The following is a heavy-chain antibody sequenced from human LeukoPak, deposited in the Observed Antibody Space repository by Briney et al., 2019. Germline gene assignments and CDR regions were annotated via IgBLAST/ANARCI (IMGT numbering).Heavy chain of an antibody. J-gene: IGHJ4*02. CDR1: GYTFTSCG. CDR2: ISTYNGGT. Sequence: ASVKVSCKASGYTFTSCGISWVRQAPGQGLEWMGWISTYNGGTNYAQKLQDRVTMTTDTSTNTAYMELRSLRSDDTAVYYCAREGLGELTLDYWGQGTLVTVSS. V-gene: IGHV1-18*01. CDR3: AREGLGELTLDY. D-gene: IGHD3-16*01.